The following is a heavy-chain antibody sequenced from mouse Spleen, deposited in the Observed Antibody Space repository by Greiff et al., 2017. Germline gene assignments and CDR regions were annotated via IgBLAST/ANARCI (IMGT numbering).Heavy chain of an antibody. CDR2: INYDGSST. CDR1: GFTFSDYY. CDR3: ARYYDYGGRYFDV. V-gene: IGHV5-16*01. D-gene: IGHD2-4*01. J-gene: IGHJ1*01. Sequence: EVKLVESEGGLVQPGSSMKLSCTASGFTFSDYYMAWVRQVPEKGLEWVANINYDGSSTYYLDSLKSRFIISRDNAKNILYLQMSSLKSEDTATYYCARYYDYGGRYFDVWGAGTTVTVSS.